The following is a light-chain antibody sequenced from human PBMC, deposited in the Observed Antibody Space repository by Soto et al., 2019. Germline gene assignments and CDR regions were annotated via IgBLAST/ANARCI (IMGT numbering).Light chain of an antibody. J-gene: IGLJ2*01. CDR2: EVR. V-gene: IGLV2-14*01. Sequence: QSALTQPASVSGSPGQSITISCTGTSSDIGASNYVSWYQQHPSKAPKLMIYEVRNRPSGVSSRFSGSKFGNTASLTISGLQAEDEADYYCSSYTTTSTLVVFGGGTNVTVL. CDR3: SSYTTTSTLVV. CDR1: SSDIGASNY.